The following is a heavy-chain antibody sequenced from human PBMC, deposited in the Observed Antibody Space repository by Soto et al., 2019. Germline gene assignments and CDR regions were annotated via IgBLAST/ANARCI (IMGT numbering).Heavy chain of an antibody. CDR3: ARDLRGYYYDSSGYYYGPHDAFDI. J-gene: IGHJ3*02. D-gene: IGHD3-22*01. CDR2: ISSSSSYI. Sequence: GSLRLSCAASGFTFSSYSMNWVRQAPGKGLEWVSSISSSSSYIYYADSVKGRFTISRDNAKNSLYLQMNSLRAEDTAVYYCARDLRGYYYDSSGYYYGPHDAFDIWGQGTMVTVSS. V-gene: IGHV3-21*01. CDR1: GFTFSSYS.